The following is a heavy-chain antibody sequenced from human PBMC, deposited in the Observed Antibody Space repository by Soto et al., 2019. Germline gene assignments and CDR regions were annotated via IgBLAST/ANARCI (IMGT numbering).Heavy chain of an antibody. D-gene: IGHD3-22*01. CDR2: TYYRSKWYN. Sequence: SQTLSLTCAISGDSVSSNSAAWNWIRQSPSRGLEWLGRTYYRSKWYNDYAVSVKSRITINPDTSKNQFSLQLNSVTPEDTAVYYCARVPQYYYDSSGYFFSMAFDIWGQGTMVTVSS. V-gene: IGHV6-1*01. CDR3: ARVPQYYYDSSGYFFSMAFDI. CDR1: GDSVSSNSAA. J-gene: IGHJ3*02.